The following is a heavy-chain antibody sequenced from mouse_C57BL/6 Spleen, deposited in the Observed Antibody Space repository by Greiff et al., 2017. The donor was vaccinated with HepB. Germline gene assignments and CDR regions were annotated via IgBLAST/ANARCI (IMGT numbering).Heavy chain of an antibody. V-gene: IGHV10-1*01. J-gene: IGHJ4*01. CDR2: LRSKSNNYAT. CDR3: VPSDSSGPPYAMDY. Sequence: EVKLVESGGGLVQPKGSLKLSCAASGFSFNTYAMNWVRQAPGKGLEGVARLRSKSNNYATSYAVSGKDRFTISRDDSESMLYLQMNNVRTEDTAMYYCVPSDSSGPPYAMDYWGQGTSVTVSS. CDR1: GFSFNTYA. D-gene: IGHD3-2*02.